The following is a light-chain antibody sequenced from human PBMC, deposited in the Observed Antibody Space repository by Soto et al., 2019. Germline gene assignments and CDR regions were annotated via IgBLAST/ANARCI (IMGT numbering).Light chain of an antibody. CDR2: DAS. Sequence: DIQMTQSPSTLSASVGDRVTITCRASQSISNWLAWYQQKPGKAPNLLIYDASSLESGVPSRFSGSGSGTEFTLTISSLQPDDFAGYYCHQYNGYSPGTFGQGTKVEIK. CDR3: HQYNGYSPGT. V-gene: IGKV1-5*01. CDR1: QSISNW. J-gene: IGKJ1*01.